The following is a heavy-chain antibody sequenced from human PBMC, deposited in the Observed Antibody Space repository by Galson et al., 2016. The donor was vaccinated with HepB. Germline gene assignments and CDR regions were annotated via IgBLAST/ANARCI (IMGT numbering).Heavy chain of an antibody. CDR1: GGSIIGYY. J-gene: IGHJ4*02. V-gene: IGHV4-59*08. D-gene: IGHD6-13*01. CDR2: IYYTGST. CDR3: AGNPGYSSRGNDY. Sequence: ETLSLTCTVSGGSIIGYYWSWIRQSPAKGLEWIASIYYTGSTNYNSSLKSRVPITADQSKNQFSMKLRSVTVADTAVYYCAGNPGYSSRGNDYGGQGTLVTVSS.